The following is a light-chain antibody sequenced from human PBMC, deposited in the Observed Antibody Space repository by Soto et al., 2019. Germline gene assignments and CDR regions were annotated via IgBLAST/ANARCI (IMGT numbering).Light chain of an antibody. J-gene: IGKJ4*01. Sequence: EIVMTQSPATLSVSPGERATLSCRASQSVDSNLAWYQHKPGQAPRLLIYGASTRATGIPARFSGSGSGTESTLTISSLQSEDFAVYYYQQYNNWPLTFGGGTKVEIK. CDR3: QQYNNWPLT. CDR2: GAS. V-gene: IGKV3D-15*01. CDR1: QSVDSN.